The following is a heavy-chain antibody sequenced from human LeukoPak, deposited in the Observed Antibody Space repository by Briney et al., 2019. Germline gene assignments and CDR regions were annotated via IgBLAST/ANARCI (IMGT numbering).Heavy chain of an antibody. Sequence: GGSLRLSCAASGFTFSNAWMSWVRQTPGKGLEWVGRIKSKTDGGTTDYAAPVKGRFTISRDDSKNTLYLQMNSLKTEDTAVYYCTTASGDYEIDYWGQGTLVTVSS. D-gene: IGHD4-17*01. CDR3: TTASGDYEIDY. CDR1: GFTFSNAW. J-gene: IGHJ4*02. V-gene: IGHV3-15*01. CDR2: IKSKTDGGTT.